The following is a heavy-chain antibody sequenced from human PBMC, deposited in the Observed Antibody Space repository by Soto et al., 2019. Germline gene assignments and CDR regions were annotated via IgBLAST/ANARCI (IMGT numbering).Heavy chain of an antibody. CDR2: ITPYNGKT. CDR1: GYTFITHG. V-gene: IGHV1-18*01. D-gene: IGHD2-2*01. CDR3: ARDTSHYFDH. J-gene: IGHJ4*02. Sequence: ASVKVSCKASGYTFITHGVTWVRQAPGQGLEWMGWITPYNGKTHYAQKFQDRVTMTTDTAATTAYMELRSLTSDDSAMYFCARDTSHYFDHWGQGILVTVSS.